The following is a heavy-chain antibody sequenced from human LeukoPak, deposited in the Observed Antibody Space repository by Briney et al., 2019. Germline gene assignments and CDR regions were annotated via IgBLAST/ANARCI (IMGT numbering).Heavy chain of an antibody. V-gene: IGHV3-30*02. CDR2: IRYDGSNK. Sequence: GGSLRLSCAASGFTFSNYGMHWVRQAPVKGLEGGPFIRYDGSNKYYVDSVKGRFTISRDNSKNTLYLQMNSLRAEDTAVYYCAKDLDTSTWYKTFDSWGQGTLVTVSS. CDR1: GFTFSNYG. J-gene: IGHJ4*02. D-gene: IGHD6-13*01. CDR3: AKDLDTSTWYKTFDS.